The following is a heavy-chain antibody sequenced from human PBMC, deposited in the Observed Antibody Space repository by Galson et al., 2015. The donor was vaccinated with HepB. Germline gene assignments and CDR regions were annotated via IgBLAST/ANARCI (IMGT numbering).Heavy chain of an antibody. CDR3: AIWNGYYGSGSFDP. Sequence: SLRLSCAASGFTVSSNYMSWVRQAPGKGLEWVSVIYSGGSTYYADSVKGRFTISRDNSKNTLYLQMNSLRAEDTAVYYCAIWNGYYGSGSFDPWGQGTLVTVSS. CDR2: IYSGGST. CDR1: GFTVSSNY. J-gene: IGHJ5*02. D-gene: IGHD3-10*01. V-gene: IGHV3-66*02.